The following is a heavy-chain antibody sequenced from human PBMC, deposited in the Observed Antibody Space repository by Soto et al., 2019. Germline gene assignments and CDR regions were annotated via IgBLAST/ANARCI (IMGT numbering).Heavy chain of an antibody. J-gene: IGHJ2*01. CDR2: LYYSGST. V-gene: IGHV4-59*08. Sequence: QVQLQESGPGLVKPSETLSLTCTVSGGSISSYYWSWIRQPPGKGLEWIAYLYYSGSTNYNPSLKSRVNISVDTSKIQFSLKLSSVAAADTAVYYCARHPHCGGDCYSPGWYFDLWGRGTLVTVSS. D-gene: IGHD2-21*02. CDR3: ARHPHCGGDCYSPGWYFDL. CDR1: GGSISSYY.